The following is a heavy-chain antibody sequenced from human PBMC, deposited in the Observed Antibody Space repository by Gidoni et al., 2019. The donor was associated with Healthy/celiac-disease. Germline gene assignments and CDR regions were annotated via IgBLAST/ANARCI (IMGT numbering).Heavy chain of an antibody. CDR2: ISSSSSTI. CDR1: GCTFSSYS. D-gene: IGHD2-15*01. CDR3: ARGQMVVDGVRYYYYYGMDV. J-gene: IGHJ6*02. V-gene: IGHV3-48*01. Sequence: EVQLVESGGGLVQPGGSLRLSCAASGCTFSSYSMNGVRQAPGKGLEWVSYISSSSSTIYYADSVKGRFTISRDNAKNSLYLQMNSLRAEDTAVYYCARGQMVVDGVRYYYYYGMDVWGQGTTVTVSS.